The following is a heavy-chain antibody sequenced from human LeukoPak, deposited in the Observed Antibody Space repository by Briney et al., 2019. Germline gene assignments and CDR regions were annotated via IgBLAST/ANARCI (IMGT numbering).Heavy chain of an antibody. J-gene: IGHJ4*02. Sequence: PGGSLRLSCAASGFTFSSYAMTWVRQAPGRGLEWVSALSGNGGTTYYADSVKGRFTISRDNSKNTPYLQMNSLRAEDTAVYSCARASGPFDYWGQGTLVTVSS. CDR1: GFTFSSYA. CDR2: LSGNGGTT. V-gene: IGHV3-23*01. D-gene: IGHD3-10*01. CDR3: ARASGPFDY.